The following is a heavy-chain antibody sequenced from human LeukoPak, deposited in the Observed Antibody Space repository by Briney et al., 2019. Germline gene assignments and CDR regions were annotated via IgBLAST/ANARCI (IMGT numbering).Heavy chain of an antibody. J-gene: IGHJ4*02. CDR2: IYPGDSDT. V-gene: IGHV5-51*01. Sequence: GESLKISCKGSGYSFTSYWIGWVRQMPGKGREWMGIIYPGDSDTRYSPSFQGQDTISADKSISTAYLQWSSLKASDTAMYYCATIKSGSYYISDYWGQGTLVTVSS. CDR3: ATIKSGSYYISDY. CDR1: GYSFTSYW. D-gene: IGHD1-26*01.